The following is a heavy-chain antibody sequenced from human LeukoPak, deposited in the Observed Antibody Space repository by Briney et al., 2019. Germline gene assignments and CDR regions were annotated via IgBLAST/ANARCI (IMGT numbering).Heavy chain of an antibody. J-gene: IGHJ4*02. D-gene: IGHD3-10*01. CDR1: GFTFSSYA. CDR3: AKELSTVRDY. V-gene: IGHV3-23*01. Sequence: GGSLRLSCAASGFTFSSYALSWVRQAPGKGLEWVSTICGSGSTTRSADSVKGRFTISRDNSKNTLYLQMNSLRAEDTAVYYCAKELSTVRDYWGQGTLVSVSS. CDR2: ICGSGSTT.